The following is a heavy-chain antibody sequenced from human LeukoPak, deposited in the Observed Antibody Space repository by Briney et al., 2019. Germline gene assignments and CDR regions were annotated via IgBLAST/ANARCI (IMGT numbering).Heavy chain of an antibody. D-gene: IGHD1-26*01. CDR2: ISSSGSTI. Sequence: GGSLRLSCAASGFTFSSYEMNWVRQAPGKGLEWVSYISSSGSTIYYADSVKGRFTISRDNSKNTLYLQMNSLRAEDTAVYYCAKESRGALDYWGQGTLVTVSS. J-gene: IGHJ4*02. CDR1: GFTFSSYE. V-gene: IGHV3-48*03. CDR3: AKESRGALDY.